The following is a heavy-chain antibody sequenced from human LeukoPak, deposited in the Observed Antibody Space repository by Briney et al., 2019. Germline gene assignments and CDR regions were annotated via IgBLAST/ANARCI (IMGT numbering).Heavy chain of an antibody. V-gene: IGHV4-39*07. CDR1: GGSISSSSYY. CDR2: IYYSGST. Sequence: SETLSLTCTVSGGSISSSSYYWGWIRQPPGKGLEWIGSIYYSGSTYYNPSLKSRVTISVDTSKNQFSLKLSSVTAADTAVYYCARGVGGSGWYRDYFDYWGQGTLVTVSS. CDR3: ARGVGGSGWYRDYFDY. J-gene: IGHJ4*02. D-gene: IGHD6-19*01.